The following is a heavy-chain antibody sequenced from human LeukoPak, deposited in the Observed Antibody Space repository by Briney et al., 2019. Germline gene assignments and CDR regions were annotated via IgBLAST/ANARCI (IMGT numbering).Heavy chain of an antibody. CDR2: ISYSGSNK. Sequence: PGGSLRLSCAASGFTFSSYAMHWVRQAPGKGLQWVAVISYSGSNKYYADSVKGRFTISRDNSKNTLYLQINSLTAEDTAVYYCARVKVKDVFAGDYWGQGTLVTVSS. J-gene: IGHJ4*02. CDR1: GFTFSSYA. D-gene: IGHD3-10*02. V-gene: IGHV3-30*03. CDR3: ARVKVKDVFAGDY.